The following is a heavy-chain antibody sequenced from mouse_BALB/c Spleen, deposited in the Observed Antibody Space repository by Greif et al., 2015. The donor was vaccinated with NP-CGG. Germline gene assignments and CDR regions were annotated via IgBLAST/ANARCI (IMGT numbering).Heavy chain of an antibody. Sequence: QVQLKQSGAELAKPGASVKMSCKASGYTFTSYWMHWVKQRPGQGLEWIGYINPSTGYTEYNQKFKDKAPLTADKSSSTAYMQLSSLTSEDSAVYYCARRGDYDGFDYWGQGTTLTVSS. CDR2: INPSTGYT. J-gene: IGHJ2*01. CDR3: ARRGDYDGFDY. D-gene: IGHD2-4*01. CDR1: GYTFTSYW. V-gene: IGHV1-7*01.